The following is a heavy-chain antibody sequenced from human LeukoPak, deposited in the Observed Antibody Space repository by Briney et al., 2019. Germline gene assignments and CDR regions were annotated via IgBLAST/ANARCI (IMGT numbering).Heavy chain of an antibody. D-gene: IGHD3-22*01. V-gene: IGHV3-30-3*01. CDR2: IVYDGNNK. J-gene: IGHJ6*02. CDR3: ARDYYDSSGYFYLDYYYGLDV. CDR1: GFTFSSYA. Sequence: GRSLRLSCAASGFTFSSYAMHWVRQAPGKGLEWVAVIVYDGNNKYYADSVKGRFTISRDNSKNTLYLQMNSLRAEDTAVYYCARDYYDSSGYFYLDYYYGLDVWGQGTTVTVSS.